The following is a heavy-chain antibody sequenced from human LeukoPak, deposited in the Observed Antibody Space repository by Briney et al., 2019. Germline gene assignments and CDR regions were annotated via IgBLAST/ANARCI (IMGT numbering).Heavy chain of an antibody. V-gene: IGHV1-69*06. J-gene: IGHJ4*02. CDR2: IIPIFGTA. CDR3: ARANDSRDPPHFDY. D-gene: IGHD3-16*01. Sequence: GASVKVSCKASGGTFSNYAISWVRQAPGQGLEWMGGIIPIFGTANYAQKFRGRVTITADKSTRTAYMELSSLRSEDTAVYYCARANDSRDPPHFDYWGQGTLVTVSS. CDR1: GGTFSNYA.